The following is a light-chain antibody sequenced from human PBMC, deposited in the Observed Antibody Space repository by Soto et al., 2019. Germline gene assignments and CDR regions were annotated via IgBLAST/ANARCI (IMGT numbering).Light chain of an antibody. V-gene: IGKV1-39*01. CDR2: DVS. Sequence: DIQMTQSPSSLSASVGDRVAITCRTSQSISTHLNWYQQKAGRAPKLLIYDVSTLQGGVPSRFSGGGSGTDFTLTITSLQPEDFATYFCQQSHNTPNTFGGGTRVEI. CDR1: QSISTH. J-gene: IGKJ4*01. CDR3: QQSHNTPNT.